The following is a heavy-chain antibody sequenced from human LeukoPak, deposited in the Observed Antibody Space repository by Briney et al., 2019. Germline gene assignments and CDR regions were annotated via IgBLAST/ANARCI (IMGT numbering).Heavy chain of an antibody. V-gene: IGHV1-69*13. CDR3: ARAPGPPPPRYCSSTSCYHPYYYYGMDV. D-gene: IGHD2-2*01. CDR1: GGTFSSYA. CDR2: IIPIFGTA. Sequence: SVKVSCKASGGTFSSYAISWVRQAPGQGLEWMGGIIPIFGTANYAQKFQGRVTITADESTSTAYMELSSLRSEDTAMYYCARAPGPPPPRYCSSTSCYHPYYYYGMDVWGQGTTVTVSS. J-gene: IGHJ6*02.